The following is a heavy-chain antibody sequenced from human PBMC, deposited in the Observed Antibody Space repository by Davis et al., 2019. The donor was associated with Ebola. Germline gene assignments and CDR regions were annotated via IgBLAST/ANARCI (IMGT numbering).Heavy chain of an antibody. CDR3: ARGVGYCSSTSCYRDNGMDV. D-gene: IGHD2-2*01. CDR2: INHSGST. J-gene: IGHJ6*02. CDR1: GGSITSSNW. Sequence: SETLSPTCAVPGGSITSSNWWSWVRQPPGKGLEWIGEINHSGSTNYNPSLKSRVTISVDTSKNQFSLKLSSVTAADTAVYYCARGVGYCSSTSCYRDNGMDVWGQGTTVTVSS. V-gene: IGHV4-4*02.